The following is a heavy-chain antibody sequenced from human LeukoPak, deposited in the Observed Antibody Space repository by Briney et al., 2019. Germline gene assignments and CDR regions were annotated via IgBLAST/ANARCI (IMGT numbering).Heavy chain of an antibody. V-gene: IGHV3-74*01. CDR2: IRSYGSDT. D-gene: IGHD1-26*01. Sequence: TGGSLRLSCAASGFSFSDTWMHWVRQAPRKGLVWVPRIRSYGSDTRYAESVKGRFTISRDNAKNTLNLQMKSVRAEDTPVYYRARDQLSARELPTNWFDPWGQGTLVTVSS. CDR1: GFSFSDTW. CDR3: ARDQLSARELPTNWFDP. J-gene: IGHJ5*02.